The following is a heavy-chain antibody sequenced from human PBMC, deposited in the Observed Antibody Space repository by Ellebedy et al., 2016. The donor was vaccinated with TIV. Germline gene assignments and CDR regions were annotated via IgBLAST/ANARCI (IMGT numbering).Heavy chain of an antibody. CDR3: ALRTGSGSPWPYFTS. D-gene: IGHD2-15*01. J-gene: IGHJ5*02. CDR2: ISKNGNDR. V-gene: IGHV3-30*03. Sequence: GESLKISCVGSGFTFSSKGLHWVRQAPGKGLEWVAVISKNGNDRTYADSVKGRFTISRANPRNTLYLHMDRLPTEDTSEYFCALRTGSGSPWPYFTSWGRGTLVTVSS. CDR1: GFTFSSKG.